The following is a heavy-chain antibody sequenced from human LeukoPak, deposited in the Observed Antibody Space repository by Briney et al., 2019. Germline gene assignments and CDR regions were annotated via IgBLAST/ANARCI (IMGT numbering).Heavy chain of an antibody. D-gene: IGHD6-13*01. CDR1: GGTSSSYA. CDR3: ARDRSIAAAAPYGMDV. Sequence: ASVKVSCKASGGTSSSYAISWVRQAPGQGLEWMGWISAYNGNTNYAQKLQGRVTMTTDTSTSTAYMELRSLRSDDTAVYYCARDRSIAAAAPYGMDVWGQGTTVTVSS. V-gene: IGHV1-18*01. CDR2: ISAYNGNT. J-gene: IGHJ6*02.